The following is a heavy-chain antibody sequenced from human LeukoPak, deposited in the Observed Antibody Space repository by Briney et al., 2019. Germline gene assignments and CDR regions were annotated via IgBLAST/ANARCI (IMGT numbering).Heavy chain of an antibody. V-gene: IGHV3-48*04. D-gene: IGHD3-22*01. Sequence: PGGSLRLSCAGSRFTFSRYSMNWVRQAPGKGLEWVSYINSGSSTIYYADSVKGRFTISRDNAENTLYLQMNSLRVEDTAVYYCVRSAFHAGSGNYYDYWGQGTLVTVSS. J-gene: IGHJ4*02. CDR1: RFTFSRYS. CDR2: INSGSSTI. CDR3: VRSAFHAGSGNYYDY.